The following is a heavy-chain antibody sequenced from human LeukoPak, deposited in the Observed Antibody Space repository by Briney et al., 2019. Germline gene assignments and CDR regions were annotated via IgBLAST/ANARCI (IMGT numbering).Heavy chain of an antibody. D-gene: IGHD3-22*01. CDR1: GFTFINYW. CDR2: IDNAGSIT. J-gene: IGHJ4*02. V-gene: IGHV3-74*03. CDR3: VRSAFHAGSGNYYDY. Sequence: GGSLGLSCAASGFTFINYWTHWVRQAPGKGLVWVSRIDNAGSITTYADSVEGRFTISKDNAENTLYLQMNSLRVEDTAVYYCVRSAFHAGSGNYYDYWGQGTLVTVSS.